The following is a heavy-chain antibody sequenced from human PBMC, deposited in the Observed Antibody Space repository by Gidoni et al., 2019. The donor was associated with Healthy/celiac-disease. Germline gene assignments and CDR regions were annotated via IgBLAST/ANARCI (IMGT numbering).Heavy chain of an antibody. D-gene: IGHD3-22*01. CDR2: INPSGGST. V-gene: IGHV1-46*01. CDR3: ASFESDSSGYYYLSY. Sequence: QVQLVQSGAEVKKPGASVKVSCKASGYTFTSYYMHWVRQAPGQGLEWMGIINPSGGSTSYAQKFQGRVTMTRDTSTSTVYMELSSLRSEDTAVYYCASFESDSSGYYYLSYWGQGTLVTVSS. J-gene: IGHJ4*02. CDR1: GYTFTSYY.